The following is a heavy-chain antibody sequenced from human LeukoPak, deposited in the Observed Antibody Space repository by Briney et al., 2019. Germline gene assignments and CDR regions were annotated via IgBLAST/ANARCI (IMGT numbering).Heavy chain of an antibody. V-gene: IGHV4-59*01. CDR3: ASSSLEVINYYYYMDV. J-gene: IGHJ6*03. D-gene: IGHD2-21*01. Sequence: PSETLSLTCTVSGGSISSYYWSWIRQPPGKGLEWIGYIYYSGSTNYNPSLKSRVTISVDTSKNQFSLKLSSVTAADTAVYYCASSSLEVINYYYYMDVWGKGTTVTISS. CDR1: GGSISSYY. CDR2: IYYSGST.